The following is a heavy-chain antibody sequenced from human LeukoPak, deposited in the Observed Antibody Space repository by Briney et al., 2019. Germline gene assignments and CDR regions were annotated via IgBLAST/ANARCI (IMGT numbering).Heavy chain of an antibody. V-gene: IGHV3-48*04. CDR2: ISSSSTTI. D-gene: IGHD2/OR15-2a*01. Sequence: PGRSLRLSCAASGFTFSSYAMHWVRQAPGKGLEWVSYISSSSTTIYYADSVKGRFTISRDNAKNSLHLQMSSLRAEDTAVYYCARDFSFWGQGTLVTVSS. CDR3: ARDFSF. J-gene: IGHJ4*02. CDR1: GFTFSSYA.